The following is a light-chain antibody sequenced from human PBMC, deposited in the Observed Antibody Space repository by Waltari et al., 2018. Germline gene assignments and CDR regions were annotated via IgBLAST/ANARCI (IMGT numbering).Light chain of an antibody. V-gene: IGKV3-15*01. CDR1: QSVDSH. CDR3: QHYENWPHT. CDR2: VAS. J-gene: IGKJ4*01. Sequence: EIVMTQSPATLSVSPGERDTPSCRASQSVDSHVAWYKQEPGQAPRLLIYVASTRATDIPARFSGSGSGTEFTLTISSLQSEDSGVYYCQHYENWPHTFGGGTKVEIK.